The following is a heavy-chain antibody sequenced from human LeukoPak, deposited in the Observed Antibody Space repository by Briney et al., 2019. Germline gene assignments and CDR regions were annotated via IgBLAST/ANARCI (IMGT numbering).Heavy chain of an antibody. CDR3: AGEDNSSGYRPFDI. CDR2: INPNNGST. CDR1: GYTFTGYY. D-gene: IGHD3-22*01. Sequence: ASVKVSCKASGYTFTGYYIHWVRQAPGQGLDWMGRINPNNGSTNYAQKFQGRVTMTRDMSMSTAYMELSRLRSDDTAVYYCAGEDNSSGYRPFDIWGQGTMVTVPS. V-gene: IGHV1-2*06. J-gene: IGHJ3*02.